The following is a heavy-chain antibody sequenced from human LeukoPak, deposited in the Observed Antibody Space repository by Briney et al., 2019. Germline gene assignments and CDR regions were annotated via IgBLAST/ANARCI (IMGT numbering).Heavy chain of an antibody. CDR2: ISYDGSNK. Sequence: GVLRLSCAASGFTFSSYAMHWVRQAPGKGLEWAAVISYDGSNKYYADSVKGRFTISRDNSKNTLYLQMNSLRAEDTAVYYCARDSWGYSSSWCMDYWGQGTLVTVSS. CDR3: ARDSWGYSSSWCMDY. J-gene: IGHJ4*02. D-gene: IGHD6-13*01. CDR1: GFTFSSYA. V-gene: IGHV3-30*04.